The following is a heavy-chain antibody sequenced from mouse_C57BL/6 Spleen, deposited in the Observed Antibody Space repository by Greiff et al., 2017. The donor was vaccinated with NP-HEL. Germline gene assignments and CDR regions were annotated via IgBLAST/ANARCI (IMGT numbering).Heavy chain of an antibody. J-gene: IGHJ2*01. V-gene: IGHV1-52*01. CDR1: GYTFTSYW. CDR2: IDPSDSET. Sequence: VQLQQPGAELVRPGSSVKLSCKASGYTFTSYWMHWVKQRPIQGLEWIGNIDPSDSETHYNQKFKDKATLTVDKSSSTAYMQLSSLTSEDSAVYYCARGQGITTVVATDYWGQGTTLTVSS. D-gene: IGHD1-1*01. CDR3: ARGQGITTVVATDY.